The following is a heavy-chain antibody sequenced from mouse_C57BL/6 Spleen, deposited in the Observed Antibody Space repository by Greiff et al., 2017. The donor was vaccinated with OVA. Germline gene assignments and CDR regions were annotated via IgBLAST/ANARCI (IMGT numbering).Heavy chain of an antibody. CDR1: GFTFSSYT. CDR3: ARHEATVRYYFDY. J-gene: IGHJ2*01. V-gene: IGHV5-9*01. CDR2: ISGGGGNT. Sequence: EVKLMESGGGLVKPGGSLKLSCAASGFTFSSYTMSWVRQTPEKRLEWVATISGGGGNTYYPDSVKGRFTISRDNAKNTLYLQMSSLRSEDTALYYCARHEATVRYYFDYWGQGTTLTVSS. D-gene: IGHD1-1*01.